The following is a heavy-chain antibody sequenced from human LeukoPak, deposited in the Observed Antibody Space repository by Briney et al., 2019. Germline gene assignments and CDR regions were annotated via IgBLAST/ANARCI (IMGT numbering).Heavy chain of an antibody. D-gene: IGHD3-10*01. CDR2: IKYDGSEK. CDR1: GFNFNNAF. Sequence: PGGSLRLSCRASGFNFNNAFMNWVRQAPGKGLEWVANIKYDGSEKYYVDSVKGRFTISRDDAKNSLYLQMNSLRAEGTAVYYCARDGSGEWPIGYWGQGTLVTVSS. J-gene: IGHJ4*02. V-gene: IGHV3-7*01. CDR3: ARDGSGEWPIGY.